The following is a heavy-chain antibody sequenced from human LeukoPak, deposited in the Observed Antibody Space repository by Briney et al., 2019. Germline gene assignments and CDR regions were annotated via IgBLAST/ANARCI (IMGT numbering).Heavy chain of an antibody. CDR1: GFTFSSYG. D-gene: IGHD3-10*01. V-gene: IGHV3-30*18. CDR3: AKESRSGRSAINYYYYGMDV. CDR2: ISYDVSNK. J-gene: IGHJ6*02. Sequence: GRSLRLSCAASGFTFSSYGMHWVRQAPGKGLEWVAVISYDVSNKYYADSWKGRFTISRDNSKNTLYLQMNSLRAEDTAVYYCAKESRSGRSAINYYYYGMDVWGQGTTVTVSS.